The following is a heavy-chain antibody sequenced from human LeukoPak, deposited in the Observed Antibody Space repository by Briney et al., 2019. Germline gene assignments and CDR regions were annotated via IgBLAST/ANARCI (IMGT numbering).Heavy chain of an antibody. J-gene: IGHJ4*02. V-gene: IGHV1-18*04. CDR3: GTTGGGGRLGELSTLGY. Sequence: ASVKVSCKASGYTFTSYGISWVRQAPGQGLEWMGWISAYNGNTNYAQKLQGRVTMTTDTSTSTAYMELRSLRSDDTAVYYCGTTGGGGRLGELSTLGYWGQGTLVTVSS. CDR1: GYTFTSYG. CDR2: ISAYNGNT. D-gene: IGHD3-16*02.